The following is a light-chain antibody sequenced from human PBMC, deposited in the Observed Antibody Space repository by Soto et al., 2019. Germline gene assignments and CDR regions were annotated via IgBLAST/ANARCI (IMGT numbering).Light chain of an antibody. Sequence: QSELTQPPSVSGAPGQRVTISCTGSYSNIGAGYEVHWYQQIPGTAPKLLVSGHNNRPSGVPDRFLGSKSGSSASLTIIGLQAEDEADYYCQSFDNSVSGSGVFGGGTKLTVL. CDR3: QSFDNSVSGSGV. V-gene: IGLV1-40*01. J-gene: IGLJ3*02. CDR2: GHN. CDR1: YSNIGAGYE.